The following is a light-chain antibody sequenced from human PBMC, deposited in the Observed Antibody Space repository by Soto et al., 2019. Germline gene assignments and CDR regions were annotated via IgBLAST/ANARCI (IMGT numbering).Light chain of an antibody. CDR1: SGHSSYA. Sequence: QPVLTQSPSASASLGASVKLTCTLRSGHSSYAIAWHQQQPEKGPRYLMQVNSDGSHSKGDGIPDRFSGSSSGAERYLTISSLQSEDEADYYCQTWGTGIRVFGGGTKVTVL. V-gene: IGLV4-69*01. CDR3: QTWGTGIRV. J-gene: IGLJ2*01. CDR2: VNSDGSH.